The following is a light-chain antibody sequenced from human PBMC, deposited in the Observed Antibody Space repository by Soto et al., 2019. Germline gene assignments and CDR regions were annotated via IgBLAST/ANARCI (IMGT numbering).Light chain of an antibody. V-gene: IGLV2-11*01. Sequence: QSALTQPRSVSGSPGQSVTISCTGTSSDVGAYNYVSWHQQHPGKAPKLVIYDVTQRPSGVPDRFSASKSGITASLTISGLQADDEADYYCCSSAAGDSFKFGGGTKLTVL. CDR3: CSSAAGDSFK. CDR2: DVT. J-gene: IGLJ2*01. CDR1: SSDVGAYNY.